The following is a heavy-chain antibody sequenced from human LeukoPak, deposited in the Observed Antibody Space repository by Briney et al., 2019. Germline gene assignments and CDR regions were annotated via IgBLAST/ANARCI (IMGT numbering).Heavy chain of an antibody. D-gene: IGHD6-19*01. J-gene: IGHJ3*02. Sequence: SVKLSCKASGGIFSSYAISWVRQAPAQGLEWMGRIIPIFGTTNYAQKFQGRVTITTDESTSTAYMELSSLRSEDTAVYYCARDAVAAVGAFDIWGQGTMVTVSS. CDR2: IIPIFGTT. V-gene: IGHV1-69*05. CDR3: ARDAVAAVGAFDI. CDR1: GGIFSSYA.